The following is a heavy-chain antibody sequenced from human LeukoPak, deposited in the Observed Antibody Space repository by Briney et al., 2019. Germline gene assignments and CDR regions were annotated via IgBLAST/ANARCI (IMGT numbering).Heavy chain of an antibody. Sequence: GGSLRLSCAASGFTFSSHAVTWVRQAPGQGLEWVSAISGSGGSTYYADSVKGRFTISRDNSKSTLYLRMNRLRAEDTAVYYCAKEWGHVWGQGTTVTVSS. CDR3: AKEWGHV. CDR1: GFTFSSHA. J-gene: IGHJ6*02. CDR2: ISGSGGST. D-gene: IGHD3-16*01. V-gene: IGHV3-23*01.